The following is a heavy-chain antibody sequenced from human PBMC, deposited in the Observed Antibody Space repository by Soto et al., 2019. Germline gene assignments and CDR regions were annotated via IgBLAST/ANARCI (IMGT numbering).Heavy chain of an antibody. Sequence: SETLSLTCTVSGGSISSSNWSWIRQPPGKGLEWIGYIYYSGSTNYNPSLKSRITISVDTSKSQFSLKLSSLTAADTAVYYCARLYYDSSGPRFDYWGQGTLVTVSS. V-gene: IGHV4-59*01. D-gene: IGHD3-22*01. CDR1: GGSISSSN. J-gene: IGHJ4*02. CDR2: IYYSGST. CDR3: ARLYYDSSGPRFDY.